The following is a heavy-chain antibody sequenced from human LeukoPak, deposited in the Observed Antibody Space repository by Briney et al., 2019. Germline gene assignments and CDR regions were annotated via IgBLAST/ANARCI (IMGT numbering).Heavy chain of an antibody. Sequence: PSETLSLTCTVSGGSISSGSYYWSWIRQPAGKGLEWIGRIYTSGSTNYNPSLKSRVTISVDTSKNQFSLKLSSVTAADTAVYYCARYDYWGQGTLVTVSS. CDR2: IYTSGST. CDR3: ARYDY. CDR1: GGSISSGSYY. J-gene: IGHJ4*02. V-gene: IGHV4-61*02.